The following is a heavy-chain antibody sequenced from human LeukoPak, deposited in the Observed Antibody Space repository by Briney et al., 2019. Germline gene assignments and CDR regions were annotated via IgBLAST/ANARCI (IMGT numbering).Heavy chain of an antibody. J-gene: IGHJ5*02. Sequence: ASVKISCKASGYTFTSYGISWVRQAPGQGLEWMGWISAYNGNTNYAQKVQGRVTMSTDTSKSTAYMQLRSLRSDDTAVYYCARITIFGVDVGWFDPWGQGTLVTVSS. CDR2: ISAYNGNT. D-gene: IGHD3-3*01. CDR3: ARITIFGVDVGWFDP. CDR1: GYTFTSYG. V-gene: IGHV1-18*01.